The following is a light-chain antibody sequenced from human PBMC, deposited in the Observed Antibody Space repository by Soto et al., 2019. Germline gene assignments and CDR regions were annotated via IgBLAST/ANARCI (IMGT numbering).Light chain of an antibody. CDR3: SSYESSNTWV. Sequence: QSALTQPPSASGSPGQSVTISCTGTSSDVGGYNYVSWYQQHPGKAPKLMIYEVTKRPSGVPDRFSASKSGNTASLTVSGLQAEEGANYYCSSYESSNTWVFGGGTKPTVL. J-gene: IGLJ3*02. CDR2: EVT. V-gene: IGLV2-8*01. CDR1: SSDVGGYNY.